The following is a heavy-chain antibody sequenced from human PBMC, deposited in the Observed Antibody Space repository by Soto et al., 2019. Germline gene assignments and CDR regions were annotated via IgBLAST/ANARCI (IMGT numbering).Heavy chain of an antibody. CDR2: IIPAFGTT. D-gene: IGHD6-25*01. J-gene: IGHJ2*01. CDR3: ARARLPYWYFDL. Sequence: QVQLIQSGAEVKKPGSSVKVSCKASGGTFSGYGISWVRHAPGQGLEWMGGIIPAFGTTIYAQNFQDRVTITADSSTNTAYMELSRLGSEDTAVYSCARARLPYWYFDLWGRGTLVTVSS. CDR1: GGTFSGYG. V-gene: IGHV1-69*06.